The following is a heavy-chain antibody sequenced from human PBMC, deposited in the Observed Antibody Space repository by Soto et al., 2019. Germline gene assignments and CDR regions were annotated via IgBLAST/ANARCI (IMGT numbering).Heavy chain of an antibody. D-gene: IGHD3-10*01. J-gene: IGHJ6*02. Sequence: SETLSLTCIVSGDSVTFGHYYWIWIRQPPGKGLEWTGRIFFTRATNYSRSLKRRITMSVNSSKGQFSLKLSSVTAADSVIYYCARARADSAGSSLGRRLDAWGRGTTVTVAS. CDR2: IFFTRAT. CDR1: GDSVTFGHYY. CDR3: ARARADSAGSSLGRRLDA. V-gene: IGHV4-61*01.